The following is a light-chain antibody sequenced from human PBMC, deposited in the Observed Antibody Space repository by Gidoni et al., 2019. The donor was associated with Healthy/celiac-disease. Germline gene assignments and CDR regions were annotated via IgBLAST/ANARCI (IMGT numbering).Light chain of an antibody. CDR3: MQALQTPRT. CDR1: QSLLHRNGYNY. Sequence: IVRTQSPLSMPRTPGGPASISCRSSQSLLHRNGYNYFEWYLQKHGQPPQLLICSGSDRASWVPERFSCSGAGTDVTLKISSVVAADVGVYYCMQALQTPRTFGPGTKVDIK. V-gene: IGKV2-28*01. CDR2: SGS. J-gene: IGKJ3*01.